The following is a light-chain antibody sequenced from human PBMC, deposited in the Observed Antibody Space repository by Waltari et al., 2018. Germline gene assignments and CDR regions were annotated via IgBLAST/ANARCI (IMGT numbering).Light chain of an antibody. V-gene: IGKV4-1*01. CDR3: QEFYTSAYT. CDR2: WAS. J-gene: IGKJ2*01. CDR1: QSVFYSFTNKNY. Sequence: DIVMTQSPDSLAVSLGERATINCTSSQSVFYSFTNKNYLAWYQQKPGQPPKLLIYWASTRESGVPDRFSGSGSGTDFTLTISSLQAEDVAVYYCQEFYTSAYTFGQGTKLEIK.